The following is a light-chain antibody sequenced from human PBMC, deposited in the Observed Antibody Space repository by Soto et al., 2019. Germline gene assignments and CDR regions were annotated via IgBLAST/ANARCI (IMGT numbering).Light chain of an antibody. J-gene: IGKJ1*01. V-gene: IGKV3-15*01. CDR2: ATS. CDR1: QSISDN. CDR3: HQYYNRPPWT. Sequence: DIVMTQSPAILSVSLGERATLSCLASQSISDNLAWYQQKPGQAPRLLVFATSARATGVPDRFRGSRSGTDFTLTISSLQPEDSATYYCHQYYNRPPWTFGQGTKVEI.